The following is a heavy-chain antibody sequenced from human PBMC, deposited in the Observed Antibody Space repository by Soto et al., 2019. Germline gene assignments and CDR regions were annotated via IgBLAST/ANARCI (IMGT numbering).Heavy chain of an antibody. CDR2: ISSNGGST. CDR1: GFTFSSYA. CDR3: VKDGAGYSSGWYYFDY. J-gene: IGHJ4*02. Sequence: GGSLRLSCSASGFTFSSYAMHWVRQAPGKGLEYVSAISSNGGSTYYADSVKGRFTISRDNSKNTLYLQMSSLRAEDTAVYYCVKDGAGYSSGWYYFDYWGQGTLVTVSS. D-gene: IGHD6-19*01. V-gene: IGHV3-64D*08.